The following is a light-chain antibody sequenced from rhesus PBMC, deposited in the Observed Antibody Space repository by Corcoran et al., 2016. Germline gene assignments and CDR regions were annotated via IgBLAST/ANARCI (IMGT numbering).Light chain of an antibody. J-gene: IGKJ2*01. V-gene: IGKV3-10*01. CDR3: YQHSSGYS. CDR1: QSVSSY. Sequence: QVILTQSPATLSLSPGERATLSCRASQSVSSYLAWYQQKPGQAPRRLIYGASSRATGIPDRFSGSGSGTDFTLTISSLEPEDGGVYHCYQHSSGYSFGQGTKVEIK. CDR2: GAS.